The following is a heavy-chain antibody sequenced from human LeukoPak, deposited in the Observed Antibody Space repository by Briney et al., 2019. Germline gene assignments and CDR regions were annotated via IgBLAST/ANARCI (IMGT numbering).Heavy chain of an antibody. CDR1: GFSFSSYS. J-gene: IGHJ4*02. V-gene: IGHV3-48*02. D-gene: IGHD6-6*01. CDR3: AREDSSSSGSVSDY. CDR2: MSSSRNTI. Sequence: GGSLRLSCAASGFSFSSYSMNWVRPAPGKGLEWVSYMSSSRNTIYYADSVKGRFTISRNNAKNSLYLQMNSLRDEDTAVYYCAREDSSSSGSVSDYWGQGTLVTVSS.